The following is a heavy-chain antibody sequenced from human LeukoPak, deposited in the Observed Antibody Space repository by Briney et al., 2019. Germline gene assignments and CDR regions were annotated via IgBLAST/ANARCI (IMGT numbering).Heavy chain of an antibody. V-gene: IGHV3-30-3*01. J-gene: IGHJ4*02. D-gene: IGHD3-3*01. CDR2: ISYDGSNK. CDR1: GFTFSSYA. CDR3: ARARGDCWSGYYRLDY. Sequence: PGGSLRLSCAASGFTFSSYAMHWVRQAPGKGLEWVAVISYDGSNKYYADSVKGRFTISRDNSKNTLYLQMNSLRAEDTAVYYCARARGDCWSGYYRLDYWGQGTLVTVSS.